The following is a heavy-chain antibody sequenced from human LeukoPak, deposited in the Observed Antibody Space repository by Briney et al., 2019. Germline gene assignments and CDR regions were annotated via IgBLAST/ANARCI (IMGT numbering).Heavy chain of an antibody. J-gene: IGHJ4*02. D-gene: IGHD3-22*01. CDR2: IYHSGGT. V-gene: IGHV4-4*02. Sequence: SGTLSLTCALSGGSLSSSNWWSWVRPPPGKGLEWIREIYHSGGTNYNPALKSRVTISLDKSKNQVALKLSSETAGDTAVDYCARLYDSNGYYSAELDYWGQGTVVTVSA. CDR3: ARLYDSNGYYSAELDY. CDR1: GGSLSSSNW.